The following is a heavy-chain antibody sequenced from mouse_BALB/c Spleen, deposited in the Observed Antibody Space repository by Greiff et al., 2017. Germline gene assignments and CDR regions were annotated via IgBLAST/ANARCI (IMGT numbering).Heavy chain of an antibody. J-gene: IGHJ1*01. CDR3: ARRPATPYWYFDV. Sequence: VQLQQSGAELAKPGASVKMSCKASGYTFTSYWMHWVKQRPGQGLEWIGYINPSTGYTEYNQKFKDKATLTADKSSSTAYMQLSSLTSEDSAVYYCARRPATPYWYFDVWGAGTTVTVSS. D-gene: IGHD1-2*01. CDR1: GYTFTSYW. V-gene: IGHV1-7*01. CDR2: INPSTGYT.